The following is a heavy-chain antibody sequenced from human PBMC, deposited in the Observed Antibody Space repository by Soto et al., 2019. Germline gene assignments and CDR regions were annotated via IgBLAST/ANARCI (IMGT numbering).Heavy chain of an antibody. CDR2: IIPIFGTA. CDR1: GGTLSSYA. D-gene: IGHD3-10*01. CDR3: AGGVAMVRGLKYYYYGMDV. Sequence: SVKVSCKASGGTLSSYAISWVRQAPGQGLEWMGGIIPIFGTANYAQKFQGRVTITADESTSTAYMELSSLRSEDTAMYYCAGGVAMVRGLKYYYYGMDVWGQGTTVTVSS. J-gene: IGHJ6*02. V-gene: IGHV1-69*13.